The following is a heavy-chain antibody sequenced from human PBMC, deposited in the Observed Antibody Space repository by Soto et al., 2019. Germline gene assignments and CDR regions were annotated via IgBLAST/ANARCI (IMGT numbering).Heavy chain of an antibody. V-gene: IGHV1-18*01. CDR3: ARGRYGDY. Sequence: QVHLVQSGAEVKKPGASVKVSCKASGYTFTSYGITWVRQAPGQGLEWMGWISAHNGNTDYAHKLQGRVSVTRDTSTRAAYMELRSLISDDTAVYDCARGRYGDYWGQGALVTVSS. J-gene: IGHJ4*02. D-gene: IGHD1-1*01. CDR1: GYTFTSYG. CDR2: ISAHNGNT.